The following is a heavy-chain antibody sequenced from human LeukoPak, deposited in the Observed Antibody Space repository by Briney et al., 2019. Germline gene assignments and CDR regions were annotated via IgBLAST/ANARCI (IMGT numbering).Heavy chain of an antibody. Sequence: GGSLRLSCAASGFTFSSYWMSWVRQAPGKGLEWVANIGQDGSVQNYVDSVKGRFTISRDNPKNSVYLQMSSLRAEDTAVYYCRVTTRSRGFDYWGQGTLVTVSS. CDR1: GFTFSSYW. V-gene: IGHV3-7*01. CDR3: RVTTRSRGFDY. D-gene: IGHD1/OR15-1a*01. J-gene: IGHJ4*02. CDR2: IGQDGSVQ.